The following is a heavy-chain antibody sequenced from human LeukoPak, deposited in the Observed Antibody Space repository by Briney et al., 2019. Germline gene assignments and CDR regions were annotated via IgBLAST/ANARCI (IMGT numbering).Heavy chain of an antibody. V-gene: IGHV3-21*01. J-gene: IGHJ4*02. Sequence: GGSLRLSCAASGFTYWMSWVRQAPGKGLEWVSSISSSSSYIYYADSVKGRFTMSRDNAKNSLYLQMNSLRAEDTAVYYCARDTSGSSMFDYWGQGTLVTVSS. CDR2: ISSSSSYI. D-gene: IGHD1-26*01. CDR3: ARDTSGSSMFDY. CDR1: GFTYW.